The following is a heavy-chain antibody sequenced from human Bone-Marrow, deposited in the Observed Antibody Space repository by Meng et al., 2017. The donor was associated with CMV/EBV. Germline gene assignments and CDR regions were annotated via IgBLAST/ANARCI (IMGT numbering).Heavy chain of an antibody. CDR1: GFTFSSYW. CDR3: ARVFGRDFWSGYYTDACDI. J-gene: IGHJ3*02. V-gene: IGHV3-74*01. D-gene: IGHD3-3*01. CDR2: INSDGSST. Sequence: GESLKISCAASGFTFSSYWMHWVRQAPGKGLVWVSRINSDGSSTSYADSVKGRFTISRDNAKNTLYLQMNSLRAEDTAVYYCARVFGRDFWSGYYTDACDIWGQGKRV.